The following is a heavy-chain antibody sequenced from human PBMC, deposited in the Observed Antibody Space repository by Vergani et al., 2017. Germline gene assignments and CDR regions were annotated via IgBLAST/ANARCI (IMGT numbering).Heavy chain of an antibody. CDR3: ARDLLPNYDFWSGYSHAYYYYYGMDV. CDR2: INSDGSST. CDR1: GFTFSRYW. Sequence: VQLVESGGGLVQPGGSLRLSCAASGFTFSRYWMHWVRQAPGKGLVWVSRINSDGSSTSYADSVKGRFTISRDNAKNTLYLQMNSLRAEDTAVYYCARDLLPNYDFWSGYSHAYYYYYGMDVWGQGTTVTVSS. V-gene: IGHV3-74*01. J-gene: IGHJ6*02. D-gene: IGHD3-3*01.